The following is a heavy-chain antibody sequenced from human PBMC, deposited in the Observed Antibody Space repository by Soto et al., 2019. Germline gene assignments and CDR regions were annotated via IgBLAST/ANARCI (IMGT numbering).Heavy chain of an antibody. Sequence: ELQLVESGGGLIQPGGSLRLSCAASGLTVTRNYMTWVRLAPGKGLECVSTIHTGGKTFYTDSVKGRFTDSRDASKNTVDLQMNTLSVEDTALYYCATGGSKRVRGAIVEVFHLEFWGRGTVVTVSS. CDR3: ATGGSKRVRGAIVEVFHLEF. CDR2: IHTGGKT. D-gene: IGHD3-10*01. J-gene: IGHJ4*02. V-gene: IGHV3-53*02. CDR1: GLTVTRNY.